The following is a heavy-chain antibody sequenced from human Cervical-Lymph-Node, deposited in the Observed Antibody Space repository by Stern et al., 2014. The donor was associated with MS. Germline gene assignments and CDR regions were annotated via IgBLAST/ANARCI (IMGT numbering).Heavy chain of an antibody. CDR1: GYSFNSYW. V-gene: IGHV5-51*01. D-gene: IGHD3-22*01. J-gene: IGHJ4*02. CDR3: ARLLEHYYDSSGSLDY. CDR2: IYPGDSDT. Sequence: EVQLVESGAEVKKPGESLKISCKGSGYSFNSYWIGWVRQLPGKRLEWMGIIYPGDSDTRDSPSFQGQVTISADKSIITAYLQWSSLKASDTAMYYCARLLEHYYDSSGSLDYWGQGTLVTVSS.